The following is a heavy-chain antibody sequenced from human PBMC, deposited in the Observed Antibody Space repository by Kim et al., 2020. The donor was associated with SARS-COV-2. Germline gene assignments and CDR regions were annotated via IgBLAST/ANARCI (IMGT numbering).Heavy chain of an antibody. CDR2: ISYDGSNK. CDR3: AKDLYQPQSSYGMDV. D-gene: IGHD2-2*01. V-gene: IGHV3-30*18. CDR1: GFTFSSYG. Sequence: GGSLRLSCAASGFTFSSYGMHWVRQAPGKGLEWVAVISYDGSNKYYADSVKGRFTISRDNSKNTLYLQMNSLRAEDTAVYYCAKDLYQPQSSYGMDVWGQGTTVTVSS. J-gene: IGHJ6*02.